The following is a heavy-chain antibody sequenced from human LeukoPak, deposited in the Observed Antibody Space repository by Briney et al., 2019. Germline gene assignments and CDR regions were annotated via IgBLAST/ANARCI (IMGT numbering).Heavy chain of an antibody. CDR3: ARDATRGGDNDY. D-gene: IGHD2-21*02. J-gene: IGHJ4*02. CDR1: GFTFTSYW. CDR2: INEDGSYK. V-gene: IGHV3-7*01. Sequence: GGSLRPSCAVSGFTFTSYWMSWVRQAPGKGLEWVANINEDGSYKFHADSVKGRLTISRDNAKNSLYLQMNSLRADDTAVYYCARDATRGGDNDYWGQGTRVIVSS.